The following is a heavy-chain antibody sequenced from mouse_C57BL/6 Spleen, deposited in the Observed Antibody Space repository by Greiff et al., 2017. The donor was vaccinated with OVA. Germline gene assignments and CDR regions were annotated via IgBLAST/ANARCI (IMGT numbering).Heavy chain of an antibody. CDR1: GFTFTDYY. J-gene: IGHJ2*01. V-gene: IGHV7-3*01. D-gene: IGHD1-1*01. CDR3: PSRITTDFDY. Sequence: EVKLMESGGGLVQPGGSLSLSCAASGFTFTDYYMSWVRQPPGKALEWLGFIRNKANGYTTEYSASVKGRFTISRDNSQSILYLQMNALRAEDSATYYCPSRITTDFDYWGQGTTLTVSS. CDR2: IRNKANGYTT.